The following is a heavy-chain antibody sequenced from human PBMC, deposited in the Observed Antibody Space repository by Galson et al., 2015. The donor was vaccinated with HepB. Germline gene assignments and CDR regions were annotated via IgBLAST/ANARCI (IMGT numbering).Heavy chain of an antibody. Sequence: SLRLSCAASDSTFSSYTMNWVRQTPGKGLQWVSYISTNGATIHYADSVKGRFTIARDNAMNTMWLQMNSLRAEDTAVYYCATTKFGSGAYWTFGIWGQGTLVTVSS. CDR2: ISTNGATI. CDR3: ATTKFGSGAYWTFGI. J-gene: IGHJ3*02. V-gene: IGHV3-48*04. CDR1: DSTFSSYT. D-gene: IGHD4/OR15-4a*01.